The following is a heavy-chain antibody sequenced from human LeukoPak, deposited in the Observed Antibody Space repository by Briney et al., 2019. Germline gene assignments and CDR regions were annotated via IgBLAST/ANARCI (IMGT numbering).Heavy chain of an antibody. V-gene: IGHV3-9*01. D-gene: IGHD6-19*01. J-gene: IGHJ4*02. Sequence: GGSLRLSCAASGFTFDGYAMHWVRQAPGKGLEWVSGISWNSGSIGYADSVKGRFTISRDNAKNSLYLQMNSLRAEDTALYYCAKSSGSGSYHYFDYWGQGTLVTVSS. CDR2: ISWNSGSI. CDR3: AKSSGSGSYHYFDY. CDR1: GFTFDGYA.